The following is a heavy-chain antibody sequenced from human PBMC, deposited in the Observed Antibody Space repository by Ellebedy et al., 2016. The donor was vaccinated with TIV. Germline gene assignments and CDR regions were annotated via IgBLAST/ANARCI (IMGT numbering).Heavy chain of an antibody. CDR1: IYNFASYG. Sequence: AASVKVSCKASIYNFASYGFNWVRQAPGQGLQWMGWISAYNANTNYAQKLQGRVTMTTDTSTSTAYMELRSMRSDDTAVYYCATVGFDYLWVSDRYDYWGQGTLVTVSS. D-gene: IGHD3-16*02. V-gene: IGHV1-18*04. J-gene: IGHJ4*02. CDR3: ATVGFDYLWVSDRYDY. CDR2: ISAYNANT.